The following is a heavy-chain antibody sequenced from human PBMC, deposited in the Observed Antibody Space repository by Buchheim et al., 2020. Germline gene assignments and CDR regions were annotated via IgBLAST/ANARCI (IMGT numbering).Heavy chain of an antibody. D-gene: IGHD5-12*01. J-gene: IGHJ4*02. CDR3: ARDLSDYPLGD. Sequence: QVQLQESGPGLVKPSGTLSLTYAVSGGSISSSNWWSWVRQPPGKGLEWIGEIYHSGSTNYNPSLKSRAPIPVAQPKNQLSLKLSSVTAADTAVYYCARDLSDYPLGDWGQGTL. CDR2: IYHSGST. V-gene: IGHV4-4*02. CDR1: GGSISSSNW.